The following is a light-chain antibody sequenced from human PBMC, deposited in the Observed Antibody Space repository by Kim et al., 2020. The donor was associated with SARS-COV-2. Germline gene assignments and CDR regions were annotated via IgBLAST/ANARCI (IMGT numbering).Light chain of an antibody. V-gene: IGLV2-23*02. CDR3: CSYAGSSTLI. CDR1: SSDVGRYNL. J-gene: IGLJ2*01. CDR2: EVT. Sequence: GQAITISCTGTSSDVGRYNLVSWYQLQPGNAPKLMIYEVTKWPSGVSNRFSGSKSGNTASLTISGLQAEDEADYYCCSYAGSSTLIFGGGTQLTVL.